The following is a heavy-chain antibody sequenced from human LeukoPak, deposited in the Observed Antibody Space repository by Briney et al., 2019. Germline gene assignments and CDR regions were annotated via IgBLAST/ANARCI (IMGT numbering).Heavy chain of an antibody. D-gene: IGHD3-22*01. J-gene: IGHJ4*02. Sequence: SQTLCVTRTVSRGSICRGGYYWSWVRQHRGKCLEWNGYIFYSGCTYYNPSLKSRVTISVDTSKNQFSLKLSSVTAADTPVYYCAREHYDSSGYSAEGLDYWGQGTLVTVSS. CDR1: RGSICRGGYY. V-gene: IGHV4-31*03. CDR3: AREHYDSSGYSAEGLDY. CDR2: IFYSGCT.